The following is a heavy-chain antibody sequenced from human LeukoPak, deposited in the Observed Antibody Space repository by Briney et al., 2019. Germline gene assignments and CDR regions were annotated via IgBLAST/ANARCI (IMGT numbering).Heavy chain of an antibody. Sequence: PGGSLRLSCAASGFTFSSYAMSWVRQAPGKGLEWVSAISGSGGSTYYADSVKGRFTVSRDNSKNTLSLQMNSLRPEDTALYYCARNLNSGNFYYFDYWGQGTLVTVSS. CDR2: ISGSGGST. CDR3: ARNLNSGNFYYFDY. V-gene: IGHV3-23*01. D-gene: IGHD1-26*01. J-gene: IGHJ4*02. CDR1: GFTFSSYA.